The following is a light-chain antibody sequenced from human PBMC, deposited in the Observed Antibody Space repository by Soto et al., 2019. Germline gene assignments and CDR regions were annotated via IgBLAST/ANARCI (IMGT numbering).Light chain of an antibody. CDR2: GAS. CDR1: QSVGSNY. Sequence: EIVLTQSPGTLSLSPGERATLSCRASQSVGSNYLAWYQQKPGQAPRLLIYGASSRASGIPDRFSGSGSGTAFTLTISRLEPEEFAVYYCQQYGSSPPYTLGQGTKLEIK. V-gene: IGKV3-20*01. CDR3: QQYGSSPPYT. J-gene: IGKJ2*01.